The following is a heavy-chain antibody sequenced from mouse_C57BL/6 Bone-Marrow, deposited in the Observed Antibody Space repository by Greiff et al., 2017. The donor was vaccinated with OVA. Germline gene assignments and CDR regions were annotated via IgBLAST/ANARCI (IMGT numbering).Heavy chain of an antibody. D-gene: IGHD2-4*01. V-gene: IGHV1-50*01. J-gene: IGHJ3*01. Sequence: VQLQHPGAELVKPGASVKLSCKASGYTFTSYWMQWVKQRPGQGLEWIGEIDPSDSYTNYNQKFKGKATLTVDTSSSTAYMQLSSLTSEDSAVYYCARGGLRLFAYWGQGTLVTVSA. CDR2: IDPSDSYT. CDR3: ARGGLRLFAY. CDR1: GYTFTSYW.